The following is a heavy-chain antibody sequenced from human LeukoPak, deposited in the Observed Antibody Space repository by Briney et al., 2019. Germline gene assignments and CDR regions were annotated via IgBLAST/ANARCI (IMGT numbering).Heavy chain of an antibody. D-gene: IGHD3-10*01. CDR2: ISGSGGST. Sequence: GGSLRLSCAASGFTFSNAWMSWVRQAPGKGLEWVSAISGSGGSTYYADSVKGRFTISRDNSKNTLYLQMNSLRAEDTAVYYCAKTTTMVRGAFDYWGQGTLVTVSS. V-gene: IGHV3-23*01. CDR1: GFTFSNAW. CDR3: AKTTTMVRGAFDY. J-gene: IGHJ4*02.